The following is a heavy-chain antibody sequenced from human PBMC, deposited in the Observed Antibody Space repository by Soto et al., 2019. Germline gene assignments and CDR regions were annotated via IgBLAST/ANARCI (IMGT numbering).Heavy chain of an antibody. CDR3: ASAGYSYGYHYYYYYYGMDV. V-gene: IGHV4-34*01. Sequence: QVPLQQWGAGLLKPSETLSLTCAVYGGSFSGYYWSWIRQPPGKGLEWIGEINHSGSTNYNPSLKSRVTISVDTSKNQFSLKLSSVTAADTAVYYCASAGYSYGYHYYYYYYGMDVWGQGTTVTVSS. D-gene: IGHD5-18*01. CDR2: INHSGST. CDR1: GGSFSGYY. J-gene: IGHJ6*02.